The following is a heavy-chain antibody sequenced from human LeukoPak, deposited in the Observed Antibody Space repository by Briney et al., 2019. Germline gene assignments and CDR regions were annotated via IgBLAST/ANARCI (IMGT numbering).Heavy chain of an antibody. CDR1: GYTFTSYD. CDR3: ARAVGYGSGSYWLQFYYYYYMDV. Sequence: GASVKVSCKASGYTFTSYDINWVRQATGQGLEWMGWMNPNSGNAGYAQKFQGRVTMTRNTSISTAYMELSSLRSEDTAVYYCARAVGYGSGSYWLQFYYYYYMDVWGKGTTVTVSS. CDR2: MNPNSGNA. D-gene: IGHD3-10*01. V-gene: IGHV1-8*01. J-gene: IGHJ6*03.